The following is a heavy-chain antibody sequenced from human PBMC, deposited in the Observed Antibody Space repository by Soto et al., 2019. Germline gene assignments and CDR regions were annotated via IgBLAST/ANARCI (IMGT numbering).Heavy chain of an antibody. V-gene: IGHV3-21*01. D-gene: IGHD2-2*01. CDR3: ARVRIVVVPAAGYMDV. Sequence: PGGSLRLCCAASGFTFSSYSMNWVRQAPGKGLEWVSSISSSSSYIYYADSVKGRFTISRDNAKNSLYLQMNSLRAEDTAVYYCARVRIVVVPAAGYMDVWGKGTTVTVSS. J-gene: IGHJ6*03. CDR1: GFTFSSYS. CDR2: ISSSSSYI.